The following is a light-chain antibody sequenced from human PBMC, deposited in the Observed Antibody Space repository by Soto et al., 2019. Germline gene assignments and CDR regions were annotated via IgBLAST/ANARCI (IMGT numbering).Light chain of an antibody. V-gene: IGLV1-51*01. CDR1: STNVGNNY. CDR2: DND. CDR3: GAWDSSLSAQYV. Sequence: QYVLAQPPSVSAASGQKVIISCSGSSTNVGNNYVSWYQQVPGTVPKLLIYDNDKRPSGIPDRFSGSTSATSATLVITGLQTGDEADYYCGAWDSSLSAQYVFGTGTKVTVL. J-gene: IGLJ1*01.